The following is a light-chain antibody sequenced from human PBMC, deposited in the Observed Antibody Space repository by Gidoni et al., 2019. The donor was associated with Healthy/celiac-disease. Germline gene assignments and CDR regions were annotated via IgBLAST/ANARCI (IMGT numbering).Light chain of an antibody. V-gene: IGKV1-5*01. CDR2: DAS. CDR3: QQYKSYSGGFT. J-gene: IGKJ3*01. Sequence: DIQMTQYPSTLSASVGDRVTITCRASQSISSWLAWYQQKPGKAPKLLIYDASSLESGVPSRFSGSGSGTEFTLTISSLQPDDFATYYCQQYKSYSGGFTFGPGTKVDIK. CDR1: QSISSW.